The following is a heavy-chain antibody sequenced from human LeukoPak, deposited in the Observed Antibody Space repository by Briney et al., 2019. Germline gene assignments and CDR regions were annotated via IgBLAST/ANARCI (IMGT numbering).Heavy chain of an antibody. CDR1: GYSFTSYW. Sequence: PGESLKISCKGSGYSFTSYWISRVRLMPGEGLEWMGTIDPSDSYTNYSPSFQGHVTISVDRSITTAYLQWSSLKASDTAIYYCARRRADRSGYFYGGFDPWGQGTLVTVSS. V-gene: IGHV5-10-1*01. J-gene: IGHJ5*02. CDR2: IDPSDSYT. CDR3: ARRRADRSGYFYGGFDP. D-gene: IGHD3-22*01.